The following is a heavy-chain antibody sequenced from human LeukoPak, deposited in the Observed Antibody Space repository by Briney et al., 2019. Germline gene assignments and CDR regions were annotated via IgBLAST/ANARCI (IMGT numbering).Heavy chain of an antibody. CDR1: GGSISSSNYY. V-gene: IGHV3-23*01. CDR3: AILVVPAAFDY. Sequence: ETLSLTCTVSGGSISSSNYYWGWIRQPPGKGLEWVSGISGRGASKYYADSVKGRLTISRDNSKNTLYLQMNSLRAEDTAVYYCAILVVPAAFDYWGQGTLVTVSS. J-gene: IGHJ4*02. CDR2: ISGRGASK. D-gene: IGHD2-2*01.